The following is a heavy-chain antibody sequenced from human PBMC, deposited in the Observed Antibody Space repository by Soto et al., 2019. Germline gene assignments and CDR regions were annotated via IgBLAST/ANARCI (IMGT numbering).Heavy chain of an antibody. V-gene: IGHV1-18*01. D-gene: IGHD2-15*01. CDR3: AEYSRWDAFDI. J-gene: IGHJ3*02. Sequence: ASVTVSSKASGCTFLSYSISWLRQAPAQGRERMGWISAYNGNTNYAQKLQGRVTITTDTSTSTAYMELRSLRSDDTAVYYCAEYSRWDAFDIWGQGTKVTVSS. CDR1: GCTFLSYS. CDR2: ISAYNGNT.